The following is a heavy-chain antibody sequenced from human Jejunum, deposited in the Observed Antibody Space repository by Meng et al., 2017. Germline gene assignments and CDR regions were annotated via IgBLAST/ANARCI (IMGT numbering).Heavy chain of an antibody. CDR1: GDSIRGADYY. CDR3: ARSRVVPAAYFDS. CDR2: IYYSGTT. J-gene: IGHJ4*01. V-gene: IGHV4-30-4*01. Sequence: QVELQESGPGLVKPSQTRSLTCPVSGDSIRGADYYWTWIRQAPGKGLEWIGYIYYSGTTYYNPSLKTRLILSVDTSTNRFSLNLSSVAAADTAMYYCARSRVVPAAYFDSWGHGTLVTVSS. D-gene: IGHD2-2*01.